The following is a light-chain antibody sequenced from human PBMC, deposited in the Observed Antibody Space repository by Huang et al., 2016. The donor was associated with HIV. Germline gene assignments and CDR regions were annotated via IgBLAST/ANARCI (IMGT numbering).Light chain of an antibody. J-gene: IGKJ2*01. CDR3: QQYGTSSYT. V-gene: IGKV3D-20*01. CDR2: GAY. Sequence: PGERATLTCGASQSVRNNHLAWYQQKPGLAPRLLIHGAYVRATGIPDRFSGSGSGTDFTLTISRLEPEDFAMYYCQQYGTSSYTFGQGTKVDI. CDR1: QSVRNNH.